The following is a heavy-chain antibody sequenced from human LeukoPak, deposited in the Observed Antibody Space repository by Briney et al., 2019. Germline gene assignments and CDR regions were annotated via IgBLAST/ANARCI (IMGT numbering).Heavy chain of an antibody. D-gene: IGHD3-10*01. J-gene: IGHJ4*02. Sequence: GGSLRLSCAASGFTFSTYAMSWVRQAPGKGLEWVSTISSTGASTYYADSVKGRFTISRDNSKNTVYLQMNSLRAEGTAVYYCARDTLSGSGSYYPSAEYWGQGTLVTVSS. CDR2: ISSTGAST. V-gene: IGHV3-23*01. CDR3: ARDTLSGSGSYYPSAEY. CDR1: GFTFSTYA.